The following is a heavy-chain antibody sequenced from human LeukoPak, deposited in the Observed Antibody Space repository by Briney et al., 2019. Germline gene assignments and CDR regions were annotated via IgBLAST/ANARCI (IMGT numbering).Heavy chain of an antibody. CDR1: GFTFSSYG. CDR2: ISYDGSNK. D-gene: IGHD4-17*01. J-gene: IGHJ4*02. Sequence: GGSLRLSCAASGFTFSSYGMHGVRQAPGKGLEWVAVISYDGSNKYYADSVKGRFTISRDNSKNTLYLQMNSLRAEDTAVYYCAKDDYGDKYFDYWGQGTLVTVSS. V-gene: IGHV3-30*18. CDR3: AKDDYGDKYFDY.